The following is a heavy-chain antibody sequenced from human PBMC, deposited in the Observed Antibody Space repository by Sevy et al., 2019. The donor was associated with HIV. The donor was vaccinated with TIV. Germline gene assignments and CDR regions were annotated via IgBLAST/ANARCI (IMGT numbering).Heavy chain of an antibody. Sequence: GESLKISCRASGYKFSSYWIAWVRQVPGKGLEWVGLIYPADSDTKYSPSFQGQVTISTDRSISTAYLQWRSLKASDSAMYYCAVWGGLEVDKFNSYPTPFAYWGQGTMITVSS. CDR1: GYKFSSYW. CDR2: IYPADSDT. V-gene: IGHV5-51*01. D-gene: IGHD2-15*01. J-gene: IGHJ4*02. CDR3: AVWGGLEVDKFNSYPTPFAY.